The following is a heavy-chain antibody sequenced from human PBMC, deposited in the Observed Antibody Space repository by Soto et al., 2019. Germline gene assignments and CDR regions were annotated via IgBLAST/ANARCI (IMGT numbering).Heavy chain of an antibody. Sequence: QVQLVESGGGVVQPGRSLRLSCVASGFTFSSYGMHWVRQAPGKGLEWVAIISYDGSNTYYADSVKGRFTNSRDNSKNTLYLQMNSLGVEDTSVYYCAKEGGLSGSYYISSSYYFDYWGQGTLVTVSS. J-gene: IGHJ4*02. CDR1: GFTFSSYG. V-gene: IGHV3-30*18. D-gene: IGHD1-26*01. CDR3: AKEGGLSGSYYISSSYYFDY. CDR2: ISYDGSNT.